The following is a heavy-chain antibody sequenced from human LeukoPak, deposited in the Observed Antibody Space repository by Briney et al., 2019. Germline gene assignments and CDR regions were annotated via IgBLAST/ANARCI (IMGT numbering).Heavy chain of an antibody. V-gene: IGHV3-9*01. J-gene: IGHJ4*02. Sequence: PGGSLRLSCAASGFTFDDYAMHWVRQAPGKGLEWVSGISWNSGSIGYADSVKGRFTISRDNAKNSLYLRMNSLRAEDTAVYYCAKGEGITMIGFDYWGQGTLVTVSS. CDR3: AKGEGITMIGFDY. CDR1: GFTFDDYA. D-gene: IGHD3-22*01. CDR2: ISWNSGSI.